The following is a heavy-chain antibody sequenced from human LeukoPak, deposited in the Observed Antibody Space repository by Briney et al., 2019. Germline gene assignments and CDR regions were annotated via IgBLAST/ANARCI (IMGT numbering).Heavy chain of an antibody. V-gene: IGHV3-23*01. CDR1: GFAFSNYA. Sequence: GGSLKLSCAASGFAFSNYAINWVRQAPGKGLEWASSISGTGDNTYYAESVKGRFTISRDNSKNTVFLQMNSLRAEDTAVFYCAKRSGYTTGWFFDFWGQGTLVTVSS. J-gene: IGHJ4*02. CDR3: AKRSGYTTGWFFDF. CDR2: ISGTGDNT. D-gene: IGHD6-19*01.